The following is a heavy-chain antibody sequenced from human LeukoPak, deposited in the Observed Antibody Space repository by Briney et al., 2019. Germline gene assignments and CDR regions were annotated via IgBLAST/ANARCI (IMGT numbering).Heavy chain of an antibody. Sequence: PSETLSLTCAVSGGSISSDNWWSWVRQPPGKRLEWIGEIHHRGGTNYNPSLKSRVTISVDTSKNQFSLKLSSVTAADTAVYYCARGHGCSSTSCSMGYYYYYMDVWGKGTTVTVSS. D-gene: IGHD2-2*01. CDR3: ARGHGCSSTSCSMGYYYYYMDV. J-gene: IGHJ6*03. CDR1: GGSISSDNW. V-gene: IGHV4-4*02. CDR2: IHHRGGT.